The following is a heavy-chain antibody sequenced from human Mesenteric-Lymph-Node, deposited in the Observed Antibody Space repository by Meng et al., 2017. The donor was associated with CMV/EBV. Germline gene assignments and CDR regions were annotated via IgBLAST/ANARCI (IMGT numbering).Heavy chain of an antibody. J-gene: IGHJ4*02. Sequence: CAASGFTFSSYVMSWVRQAPGKGLEWVSAISASAGSTYYADSVKGRFTISRDNSKNTLYLQMNSLRAEDTAVYYCAKCGGGLRRDFDYWGQGTLVTVSS. CDR1: GFTFSSYV. V-gene: IGHV3-23*01. CDR3: AKCGGGLRRDFDY. CDR2: ISASAGST. D-gene: IGHD5-12*01.